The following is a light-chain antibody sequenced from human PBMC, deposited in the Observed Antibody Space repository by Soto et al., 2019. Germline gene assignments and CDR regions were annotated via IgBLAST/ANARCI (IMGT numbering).Light chain of an antibody. Sequence: EIVLTQSPATLSSIQDDTVTLSCRASQYINTRLAWYQHRPGQAPRLLIYQTSIRAAGIPARFSASGSGTDFTLTISDVQPEDFALYYCHQRQSWPRTFGQGAMVDI. CDR3: HQRQSWPRT. V-gene: IGKV3-11*01. CDR2: QTS. J-gene: IGKJ1*01. CDR1: QYINTR.